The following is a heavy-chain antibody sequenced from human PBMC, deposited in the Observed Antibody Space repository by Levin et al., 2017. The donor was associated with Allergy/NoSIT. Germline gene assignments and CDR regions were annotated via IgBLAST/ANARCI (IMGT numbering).Heavy chain of an antibody. D-gene: IGHD6-13*01. V-gene: IGHV3-48*03. CDR1: GFVFSGYE. CDR2: ISANGDRI. CDR3: ARKIVATGPGYDY. Sequence: AGGSLRLSCAASGFVFSGYEMNWVRQAPGKGLEWVSYISANGDRIYYADSVKGRFTISRDNAKNSLYLQMNSLRVEDTALYYCARKIVATGPGYDYWGQGTLVSVSS. J-gene: IGHJ4*02.